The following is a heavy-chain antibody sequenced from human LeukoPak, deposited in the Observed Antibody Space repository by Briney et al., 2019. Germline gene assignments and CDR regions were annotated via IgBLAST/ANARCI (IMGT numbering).Heavy chain of an antibody. D-gene: IGHD5-12*01. J-gene: IGHJ6*03. Sequence: ASVKVSCKASGYTFTSYGISWVRQAPGQGLEWMGWISAYNGNTNYAQKLQGRVTMTTDTSTSTAYMELRSLRSDDMAVYYCASGYSGYDYYYYYYMDVWGKGTTVTVSS. CDR1: GYTFTSYG. CDR3: ASGYSGYDYYYYYYMDV. V-gene: IGHV1-18*03. CDR2: ISAYNGNT.